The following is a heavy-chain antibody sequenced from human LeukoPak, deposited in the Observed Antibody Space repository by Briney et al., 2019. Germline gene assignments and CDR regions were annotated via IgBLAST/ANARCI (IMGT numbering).Heavy chain of an antibody. CDR3: ARQGPATFFDY. D-gene: IGHD1-1*01. J-gene: IGHJ4*02. CDR1: GGSISTDTNY. V-gene: IGHV4-39*01. Sequence: SETLSLTCTVSGGSISTDTNYWAWIRQPPGKGLEWIGSIFYSGITYYNRSLKSPVTISVDTSQNQFSLKLSSVTAADTAVYYCARQGPATFFDYWGQESLLTVSS. CDR2: IFYSGIT.